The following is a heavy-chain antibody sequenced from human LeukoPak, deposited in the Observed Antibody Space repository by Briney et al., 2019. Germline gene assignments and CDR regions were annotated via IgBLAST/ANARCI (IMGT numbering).Heavy chain of an antibody. V-gene: IGHV1-2*02. D-gene: IGHD3-3*01. CDR3: ARGSLDNYDFWSGYYTGWFDP. Sequence: ASVKVSCKASGYTFTGYYMHWVRQAPGQGLEWMGWINPNSGGTNYAQKFQGRVTMTRDTSISTAYMELSRLRSDDTAVYYCARGSLDNYDFWSGYYTGWFDPWGQGTLDTVSS. CDR1: GYTFTGYY. CDR2: INPNSGGT. J-gene: IGHJ5*02.